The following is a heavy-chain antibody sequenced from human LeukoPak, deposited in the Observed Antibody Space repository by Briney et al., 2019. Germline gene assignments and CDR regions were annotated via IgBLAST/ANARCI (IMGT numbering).Heavy chain of an antibody. CDR3: ARGLARDAIVVAAEDAFDI. CDR2: IYYSGST. CDR1: GGSISSYY. Sequence: SETLSLTCTVSGGSISSYYWSWIRQPPGKGLEWIGYIYYSGSTNYNPSLKSRVTISVDTSKNQFSLKLSSVTAADTAVYYCARGLARDAIVVAAEDAFDIWGQGTMVTVSS. D-gene: IGHD3-22*01. J-gene: IGHJ3*02. V-gene: IGHV4-59*08.